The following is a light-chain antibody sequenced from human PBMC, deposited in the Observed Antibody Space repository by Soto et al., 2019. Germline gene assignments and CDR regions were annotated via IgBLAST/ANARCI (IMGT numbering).Light chain of an antibody. CDR2: GAS. Sequence: EIVLTPSPGTLSLSPGERATLSCSASQSVSNNYLAWYQQKPGQAPRLLIYGASNRATGIPDRFSGSGSGTDFTLTISRLEPEDFAVYYCQQYGSPGTFGQGTKVDIK. CDR1: QSVSNNY. CDR3: QQYGSPGT. J-gene: IGKJ1*01. V-gene: IGKV3-20*01.